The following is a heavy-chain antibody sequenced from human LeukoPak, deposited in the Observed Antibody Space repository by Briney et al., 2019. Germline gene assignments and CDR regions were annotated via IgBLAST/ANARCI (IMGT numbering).Heavy chain of an antibody. J-gene: IGHJ6*02. Sequence: ASVKVSCKASGYTFTSYAMNWVRQAPGQGLEWMGWINPNSGGTNYAQKFQGWVTMTRDTSISTAYMELSRLRSDDTAVYYCARADGSGSFYGMDVWGQGTTVTVSS. CDR2: INPNSGGT. D-gene: IGHD3-10*01. CDR1: GYTFTSYA. CDR3: ARADGSGSFYGMDV. V-gene: IGHV1-2*04.